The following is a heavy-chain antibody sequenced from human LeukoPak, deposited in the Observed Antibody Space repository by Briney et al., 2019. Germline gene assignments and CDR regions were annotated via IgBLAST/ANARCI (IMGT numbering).Heavy chain of an antibody. J-gene: IGHJ5*02. D-gene: IGHD3-3*01. Sequence: PGGSLRLSCEASGFTFSSYAMSWVRLAPGKGLEWVSAISGGDHSTYYADSVKGRFTISRDNSKNTLYLQMNSLRAEDTAIYYCAKDPGPLRFLEWLPNWFDPWGQGTLVTVSS. CDR3: AKDPGPLRFLEWLPNWFDP. CDR1: GFTFSSYA. V-gene: IGHV3-23*01. CDR2: ISGGDHST.